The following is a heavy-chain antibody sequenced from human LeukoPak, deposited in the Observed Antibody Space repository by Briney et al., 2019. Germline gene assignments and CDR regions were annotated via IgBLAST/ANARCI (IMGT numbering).Heavy chain of an antibody. CDR3: ARGTIRYSSGWYAGYYFDY. CDR1: GFSFSSQW. D-gene: IGHD6-19*01. Sequence: GGSLRLSCAASGFSFSSQWMSWVRQAPGKGLEWVAIINQGGTGKYYVDSVKGRFTISRDNAENSLYLQMSSLRAEDTAVYYCARGTIRYSSGWYAGYYFDYWGQGTLVTVSS. V-gene: IGHV3-7*01. J-gene: IGHJ4*02. CDR2: INQGGTGK.